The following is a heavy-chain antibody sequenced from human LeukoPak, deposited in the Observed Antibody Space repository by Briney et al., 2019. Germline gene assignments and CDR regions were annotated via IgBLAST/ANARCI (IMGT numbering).Heavy chain of an antibody. D-gene: IGHD3-10*01. CDR3: ARHLYYSASAFWYIDL. V-gene: IGHV4-39*01. CDR1: GDSTTSSDHY. J-gene: IGHJ2*01. CDR2: VSHSGNT. Sequence: SETLSLTCTLSGDSTTSSDHYWVWIRQSPGKGLEWIGSVSHSGNTYYKSSLRSRVTVSLDTSKNEFSLILTSVTAADTAEYYCARHLYYSASAFWYIDLWGRGTLVIVSP.